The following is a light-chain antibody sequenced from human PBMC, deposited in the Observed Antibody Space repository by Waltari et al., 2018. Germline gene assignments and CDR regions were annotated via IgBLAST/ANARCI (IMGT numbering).Light chain of an antibody. CDR2: AAS. CDR3: QKYNSAPRT. J-gene: IGKJ1*01. V-gene: IGKV1-27*01. Sequence: DIQMTQSPSSLSASVGDRVTITCRESQGISNYLAWYQQKPGTVPKLLSYAASTLQSGVPSRFSGSGSVTDFTLTISSLQPEDVATYYCQKYNSAPRTFGQGTKVEIK. CDR1: QGISNY.